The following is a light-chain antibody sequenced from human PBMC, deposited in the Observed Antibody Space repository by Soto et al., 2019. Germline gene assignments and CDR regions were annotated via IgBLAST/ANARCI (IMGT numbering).Light chain of an antibody. V-gene: IGKV3-15*01. J-gene: IGKJ2*01. CDR1: QSVSSN. CDR3: QQYNNVAT. CDR2: GAS. Sequence: EIVMTQSPATLSVSPGERATLSCRASQSVSSNLAWYQQKPGQAPRLLIYGASTRATGIPARFSGSGSGTEFTLTISSLQSEDFAVYYCQQYNNVATFGQGTKLEIK.